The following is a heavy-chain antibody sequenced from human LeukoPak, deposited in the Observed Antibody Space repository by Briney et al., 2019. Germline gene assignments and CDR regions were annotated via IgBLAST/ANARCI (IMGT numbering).Heavy chain of an antibody. D-gene: IGHD1-26*01. V-gene: IGHV3-74*01. CDR1: GFTFSSYC. CDR2: INSDGSTT. Sequence: GGSLRLSCAASGFTFSSYCMHWVRQAPEKGLVWVSRINSDGSTTSYADSVKGRFTISRENAKNTLHLRMNSLRAEDTAVYYCARVGSGSFYTYWGEGTPVTAPS. J-gene: IGHJ4*01. CDR3: ARVGSGSFYTY.